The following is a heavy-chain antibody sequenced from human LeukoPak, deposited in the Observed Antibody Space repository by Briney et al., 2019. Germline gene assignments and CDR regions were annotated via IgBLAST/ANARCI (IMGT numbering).Heavy chain of an antibody. CDR2: IYYSGST. CDR1: GGSISSYY. V-gene: IGHV4-59*01. Sequence: SETLSLTCTVSGGSISSYYWSWIRQPPGKGLEWIGYIYYSGSTNYNPSPKSRVTISVDTSKNQFSLKLSSVTAADTAVYYCAREGGTTLDYWGQGTLVTVSS. J-gene: IGHJ4*02. D-gene: IGHD4-11*01. CDR3: AREGGTTLDY.